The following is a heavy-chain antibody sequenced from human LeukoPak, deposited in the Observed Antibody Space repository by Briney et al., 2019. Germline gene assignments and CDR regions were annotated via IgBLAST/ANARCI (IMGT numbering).Heavy chain of an antibody. V-gene: IGHV1-69*05. Sequence: SVKVSCKASGGTFISYAISWVRQAPGQGLEWMGRIIPIFGTANYAQKFQGRVTITTDESTSTAYMELSSLRSEDTAVYYCARGRRDGYNFRELYYWGQGTLVTVSS. CDR2: IIPIFGTA. D-gene: IGHD5-24*01. CDR1: GGTFISYA. CDR3: ARGRRDGYNFRELYY. J-gene: IGHJ4*02.